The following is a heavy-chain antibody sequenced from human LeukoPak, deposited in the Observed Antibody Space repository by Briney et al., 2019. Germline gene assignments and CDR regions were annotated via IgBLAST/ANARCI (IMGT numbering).Heavy chain of an antibody. CDR1: GFIVSSNF. CDR2: IFSGGDT. V-gene: IGHV3-53*01. J-gene: IGHJ4*02. D-gene: IGHD3-22*01. CDR3: ARGHYYDSSGSYAAYYFHY. Sequence: GGSLRLSCAASGFIVSSNFMSWVRQAPGKGLECVSVIFSGGDTYYADSVKGRFTISRDTSNNMLYLQMNSLRAEDTAVYYCARGHYYDSSGSYAAYYFHYWGQGTLVTVSS.